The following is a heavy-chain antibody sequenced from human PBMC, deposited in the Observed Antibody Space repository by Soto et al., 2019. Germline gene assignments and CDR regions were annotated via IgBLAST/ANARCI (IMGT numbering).Heavy chain of an antibody. CDR3: ARGTIVGDTKGGPFDY. CDR2: IYYSGST. CDR1: GGSISSYY. Sequence: SETLSLTCTVSGGSISSYYWSWIRQPPGKGLEWIGYIYYSGSTNYNPSLKSRVTISVDTSKNQFSLKLSSVTAADTAVYYCARGTIVGDTKGGPFDYWGQGTLVTVSS. J-gene: IGHJ4*02. V-gene: IGHV4-59*01. D-gene: IGHD1-26*01.